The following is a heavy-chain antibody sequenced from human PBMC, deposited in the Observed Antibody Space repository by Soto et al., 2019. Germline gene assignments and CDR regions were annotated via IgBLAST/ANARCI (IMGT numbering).Heavy chain of an antibody. CDR3: ARDYEDDSSGYGMNWFDP. V-gene: IGHV4-31*03. J-gene: IGHJ5*02. D-gene: IGHD3-22*01. CDR1: GGSISSGGYY. CDR2: IYYSGST. Sequence: SETLSLTCTVSGGSISSGGYYWSWIRQHPGKGLEWIGYIYYSGSTYYNPSLKSRVTISVDTSKNQFSLKLSSVTAADTAVYYCARDYEDDSSGYGMNWFDPWGQGTLVTVSS.